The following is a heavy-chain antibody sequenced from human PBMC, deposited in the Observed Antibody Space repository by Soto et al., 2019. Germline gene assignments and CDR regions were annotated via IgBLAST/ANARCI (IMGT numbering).Heavy chain of an antibody. Sequence: PGESLKISCKGSGYSFTNYWVGWVRQMPGKGLEWMGIIYPGDSDTRYSPSFQGQVTISADKSISTAYLQWSSLKASDTAMYYCARRSGPHDYYYYYMDVWGKGTTVTVSS. CDR2: IYPGDSDT. V-gene: IGHV5-51*01. J-gene: IGHJ6*03. CDR3: ARRSGPHDYYYYYMDV. CDR1: GYSFTNYW. D-gene: IGHD3-3*01.